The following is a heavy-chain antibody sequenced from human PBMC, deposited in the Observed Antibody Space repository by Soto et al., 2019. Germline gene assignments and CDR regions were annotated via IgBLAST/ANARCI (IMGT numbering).Heavy chain of an antibody. CDR2: IVVGSGNT. J-gene: IGHJ6*02. Sequence: ASVKVSFTASGFTFTSSAVQWVRQARGQRLEWIGWIVVGSGNTNYAQKFQERVTITRDMSTSTAYMELSSLRSEDTAVYYCAADKKNYYDSSGYYYYGMDVWGQGTTVTVSS. V-gene: IGHV1-58*01. CDR1: GFTFTSSA. CDR3: AADKKNYYDSSGYYYYGMDV. D-gene: IGHD3-22*01.